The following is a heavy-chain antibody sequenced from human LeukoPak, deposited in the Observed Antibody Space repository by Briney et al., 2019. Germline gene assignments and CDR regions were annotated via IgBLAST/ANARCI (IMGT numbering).Heavy chain of an antibody. CDR1: GFTSIAYA. V-gene: IGHV3-23*01. Sequence: GGSLRLSCVGSGFTSIAYALTWARQAPGKGLEWVSGISGGGVTTYYADSVKGRFTNSRDNSKNTLYLQMNSLRADDTAIYYCARNQQLGGHSYYYYGMDVWGQGTTVTVSS. CDR3: ARNQQLGGHSYYYYGMDV. CDR2: ISGGGVTT. J-gene: IGHJ6*02. D-gene: IGHD3-16*01.